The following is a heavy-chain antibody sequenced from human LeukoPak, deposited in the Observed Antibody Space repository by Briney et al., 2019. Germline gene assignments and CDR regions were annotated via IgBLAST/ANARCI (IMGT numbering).Heavy chain of an antibody. J-gene: IGHJ4*02. Sequence: GESLRLSCAASGFTFSSYGMHWVRQAPGKGLEWVAVIWYDGSNKYYADSVKGRFTISRDNSKNTLYLQMNSLRAEDTAVYYCARDRKYYDSSGYYHYWGQGTLVTVSS. CDR3: ARDRKYYDSSGYYHY. V-gene: IGHV3-33*01. CDR1: GFTFSSYG. D-gene: IGHD3-22*01. CDR2: IWYDGSNK.